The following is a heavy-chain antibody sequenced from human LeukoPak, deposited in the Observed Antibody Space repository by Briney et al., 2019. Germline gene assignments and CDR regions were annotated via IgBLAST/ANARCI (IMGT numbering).Heavy chain of an antibody. CDR1: GFTFSSNS. J-gene: IGHJ4*02. CDR2: ISGSGDST. V-gene: IGHV3-23*01. Sequence: GGSLRRSCAASGFTFSSNSMTWVRQTPGKGLEWVSGISGSGDSTFYADSVKGRFTISRDNSRNTLYLQMSSLRPEDTAVYYCTKWSGFGDDWGQGTLVTVSS. CDR3: TKWSGFGDD. D-gene: IGHD3-10*01.